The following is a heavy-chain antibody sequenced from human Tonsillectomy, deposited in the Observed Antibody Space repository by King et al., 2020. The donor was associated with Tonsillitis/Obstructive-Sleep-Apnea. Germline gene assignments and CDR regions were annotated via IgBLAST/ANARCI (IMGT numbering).Heavy chain of an antibody. CDR3: AGGGAYGRLDY. V-gene: IGHV5-10-1*01. D-gene: IGHD4-17*01. J-gene: IGHJ4*02. CDR2: MDPSDSYT. CDR1: GYSFTINW. Sequence: QLVQSGAEVIQPGESLRISCKGSGYSFTINWISWVRQMPGKGLEWMGRMDPSDSYTNYSPSFQGHVTISADKSISPAYLQWSGLKASDTAMYYCAGGGAYGRLDYWGQGTLVTVSS.